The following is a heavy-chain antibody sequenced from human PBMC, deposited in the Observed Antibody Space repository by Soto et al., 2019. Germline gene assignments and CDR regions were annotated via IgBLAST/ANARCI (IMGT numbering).Heavy chain of an antibody. CDR3: ARPGYHDPGAFDI. CDR1: GYSFTSYW. J-gene: IGHJ3*02. CDR2: IDPSDSYT. D-gene: IGHD2-15*01. V-gene: IGHV5-10-1*01. Sequence: PRESLKISCKGSGYSFTSYWISWVRQMPGKGLEWMGRIDPSDSYTNYSPSFQGHVTISADKSISTAYLQWSSLKASDTAMYYCARPGYHDPGAFDIWGQGTMVTVSS.